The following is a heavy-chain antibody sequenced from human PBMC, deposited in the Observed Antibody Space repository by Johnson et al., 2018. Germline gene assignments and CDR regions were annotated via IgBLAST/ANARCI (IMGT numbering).Heavy chain of an antibody. Sequence: QVQLQQCGAGLLKPSETLSLTCAVYGGSFSGYYWSWIRQPPGKGLEWIGEINHSGSTNYNPSLKSRVTISVDTSKNQFSLKLSSGTAAATAVYYCASSPSSSWYAYYYDGMDVWGQGTTVTVSS. V-gene: IGHV4-34*01. CDR2: INHSGST. CDR1: GGSFSGYY. D-gene: IGHD6-13*01. CDR3: ASSPSSSWYAYYYDGMDV. J-gene: IGHJ6*02.